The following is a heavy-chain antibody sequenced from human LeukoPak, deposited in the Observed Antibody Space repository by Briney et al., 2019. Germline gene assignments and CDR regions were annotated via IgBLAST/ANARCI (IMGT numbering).Heavy chain of an antibody. CDR2: ISSSSSYI. CDR3: XXXHRIAAAGTGY. D-gene: IGHD6-13*01. Sequence: GGSLRLSCAASGFTFSSYSMNWVRQAPGKGLEWVSSISSSSSYIYYADSVKGRFTISRDNAKNSLYLQMNSLRAEDTAVYYCXXXHRIAAAGTGYWGQGTLVTVSS. J-gene: IGHJ4*02. V-gene: IGHV3-21*04. CDR1: GFTFSSYS.